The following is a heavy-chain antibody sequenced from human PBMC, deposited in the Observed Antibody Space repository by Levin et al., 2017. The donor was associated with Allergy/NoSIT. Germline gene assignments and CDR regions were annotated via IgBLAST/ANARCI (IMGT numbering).Heavy chain of an antibody. V-gene: IGHV1-18*01. CDR1: GYPFSSYG. Sequence: ASVKVSCKASGYPFSSYGISWVRQAPGQGLEWMGWITVYNGNTNYAQKFQGRVTMTTDASTSTAYMELWSLRSDDTAVYYCTRGEGIAVVPATRHNFWGQGTLVTVSS. J-gene: IGHJ4*02. D-gene: IGHD2-2*01. CDR3: TRGEGIAVVPATRHNF. CDR2: ITVYNGNT.